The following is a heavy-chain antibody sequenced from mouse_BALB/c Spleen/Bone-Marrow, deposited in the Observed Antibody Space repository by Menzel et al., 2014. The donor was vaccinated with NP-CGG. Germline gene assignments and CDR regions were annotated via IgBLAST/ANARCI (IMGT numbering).Heavy chain of an antibody. J-gene: IGHJ3*01. CDR1: GFTFSSYG. CDR2: INSNGGST. V-gene: IGHV5-6-3*01. Sequence: EVKLMESGGGLVQPGRSLKLSCAASGFTFSSYGMSWVRQTPDKRLELVATINSNGGSTYYPDSLKGRFTISRDNAKNTLYLQMSSLKSEDTAMYYCARVYYYGPRGDCFAYWGQGTLVTVSA. CDR3: ARVYYYGPRGDCFAY. D-gene: IGHD1-1*01.